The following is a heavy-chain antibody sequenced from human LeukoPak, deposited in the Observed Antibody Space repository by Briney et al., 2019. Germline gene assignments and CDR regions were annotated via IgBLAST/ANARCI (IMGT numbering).Heavy chain of an antibody. J-gene: IGHJ4*02. CDR3: AKVDYDTSGYYSSHLDY. V-gene: IGHV3-53*01. D-gene: IGHD3-22*01. CDR1: GFTVSSNY. CDR2: IYDSGTT. Sequence: GGSLRLSCATSGFTVSSNYMSWVRQAPGKGLEWVSVIYDSGTTYYADSVKGRFTISRDNSKNTLYLRMNSLRAEDTAVYYCAKVDYDTSGYYSSHLDYWGQGTLVTVSS.